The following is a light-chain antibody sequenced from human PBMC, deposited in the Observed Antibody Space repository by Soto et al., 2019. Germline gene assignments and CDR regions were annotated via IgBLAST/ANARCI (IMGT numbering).Light chain of an antibody. CDR1: QGIRND. V-gene: IGKV1-17*01. J-gene: IGKJ1*01. Sequence: IQMTRSPSTLSASVLDIFTISFRASQGIRNDLGWYQQKPGKAPKRLIYAASSLQSGVPSRFSGSGSGTEFTLTINRLQPEDFATYYCLQHNTNPWTFGQGTKVDIK. CDR3: LQHNTNPWT. CDR2: AAS.